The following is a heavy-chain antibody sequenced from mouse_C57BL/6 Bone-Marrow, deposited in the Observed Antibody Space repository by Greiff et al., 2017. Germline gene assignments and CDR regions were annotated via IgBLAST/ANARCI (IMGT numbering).Heavy chain of an antibody. CDR3: VRHEDDYDGFAY. D-gene: IGHD2-4*01. J-gene: IGHJ3*01. Sequence: EVKLMESGGGLVQPKGSLKLSCAASGFSFNTYAMNWVRQAPGKGLEWVARIRSKSNNYATYYADSVKDRFTISRDDSESMLYLQMNNLKTEDTAMYYYVRHEDDYDGFAYWGQGTLVTVSA. V-gene: IGHV10-1*01. CDR1: GFSFNTYA. CDR2: IRSKSNNYAT.